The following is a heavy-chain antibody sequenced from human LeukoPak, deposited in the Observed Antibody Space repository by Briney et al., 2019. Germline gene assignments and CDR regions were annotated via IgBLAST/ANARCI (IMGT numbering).Heavy chain of an antibody. J-gene: IGHJ6*02. CDR1: GFTFSSYS. CDR2: ISSSSSYI. D-gene: IGHD3-22*01. CDR3: ARDSVPVDWYYDSSGYQQAPYYYYGMDV. Sequence: GGSLRLSCAASGFTFSSYSMNWVRQAPGKGLEWVSSISSSSSYIYYADSVKGRFTISRDNAKNSLYLQMNSLRAEDTAVYYCARDSVPVDWYYDSSGYQQAPYYYYGMDVWGQGTTVTVSS. V-gene: IGHV3-21*01.